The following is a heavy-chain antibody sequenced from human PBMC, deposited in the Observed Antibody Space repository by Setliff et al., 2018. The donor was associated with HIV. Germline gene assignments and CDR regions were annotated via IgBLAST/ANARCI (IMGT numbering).Heavy chain of an antibody. D-gene: IGHD4-17*01. Sequence: GESLKISCVASGFTLSDYWMHWVRHAPGKGLMWVSRINSGGSTTDYADSVKGRFTISRDNANNTLFLQMHRLSADDTAVYYCARAPPTTVVPFFDYWGRGSLVTVSS. J-gene: IGHJ4*02. CDR1: GFTLSDYW. CDR3: ARAPPTTVVPFFDY. CDR2: INSGGSTT. V-gene: IGHV3-74*01.